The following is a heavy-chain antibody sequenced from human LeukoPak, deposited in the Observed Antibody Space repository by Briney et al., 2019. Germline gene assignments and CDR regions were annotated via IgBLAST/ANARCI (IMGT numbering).Heavy chain of an antibody. CDR3: ARDATHDISGYFWGRFDY. CDR1: GFTFSSYS. V-gene: IGHV3-48*01. CDR2: ISSSSSTI. Sequence: PGGSLRLSCAASGFTFSSYSMNWVRQAPGKGLEWVSYISSSSSTIYYADSVKGRFTISRDNAKNSLYLQMNSLRAEDTAIYYCARDATHDISGYFWGRFDYWGQGSLVTVSS. J-gene: IGHJ4*02. D-gene: IGHD3-22*01.